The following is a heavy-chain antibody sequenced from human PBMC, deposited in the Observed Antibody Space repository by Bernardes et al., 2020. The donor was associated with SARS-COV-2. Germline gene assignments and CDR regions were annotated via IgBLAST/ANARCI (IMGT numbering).Heavy chain of an antibody. CDR1: GYTFTSYG. V-gene: IGHV1-18*04. CDR2: ISAYNGNT. J-gene: IGHJ6*02. Sequence: ASVKVSCKASGYTFTSYGLSWVRQAPGQGLEWMGWISAYNGNTNYAQKLQGRVTMTTDTSTRTAYMELRSLRSDDTAVYYCARPVQGKFDWLSQGAYYYYYGMDVWGQGTTVTVSS. CDR3: ARPVQGKFDWLSQGAYYYYYGMDV. D-gene: IGHD3-9*01.